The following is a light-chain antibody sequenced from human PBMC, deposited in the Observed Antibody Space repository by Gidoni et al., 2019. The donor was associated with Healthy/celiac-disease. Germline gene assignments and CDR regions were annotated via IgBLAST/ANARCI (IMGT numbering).Light chain of an antibody. CDR3: QQCYSTPFT. CDR1: QSSSSY. Sequence: DIQMTQSPSSLSASVGDRVTVTCRASQSSSSYLNWYQQKPGNAPKLLVYAASSLQSGVPTRFSGSGSGTDFTLTISSLQPEDFATYYCQQCYSTPFTFGPGTNVDIK. J-gene: IGKJ3*01. CDR2: AAS. V-gene: IGKV1-39*01.